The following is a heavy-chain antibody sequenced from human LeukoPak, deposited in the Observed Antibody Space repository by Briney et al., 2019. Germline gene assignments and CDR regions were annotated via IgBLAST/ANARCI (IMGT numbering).Heavy chain of an antibody. V-gene: IGHV4-61*02. CDR3: ARVPWFGEFLVGFDY. CDR2: IYTSGST. D-gene: IGHD3-10*01. CDR1: GGSISSGSYY. J-gene: IGHJ4*02. Sequence: SETLSLTCTVSGGSISSGSYYWSWIRQPAGKGLEWIGRIYTSGSTNYNPSLKSRVTISVDTSKNQFSLKLSSVTAADTAVYYCARVPWFGEFLVGFDYWGQGTLVTVSS.